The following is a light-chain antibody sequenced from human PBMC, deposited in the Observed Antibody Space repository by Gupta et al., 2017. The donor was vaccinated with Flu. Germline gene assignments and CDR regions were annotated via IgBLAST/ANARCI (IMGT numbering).Light chain of an antibody. Sequence: IQMTQSPSSLSASVVDRVTITCRASQSISRYLNWYQQKPGKAPKLLIYAASRVKSGVPSRFSGSGSGTDFTLTISRLQPEDFANYYCQQRDSTPPTFGQGTKVEIK. CDR2: AAS. J-gene: IGKJ1*01. V-gene: IGKV1-39*01. CDR1: QSISRY. CDR3: QQRDSTPPT.